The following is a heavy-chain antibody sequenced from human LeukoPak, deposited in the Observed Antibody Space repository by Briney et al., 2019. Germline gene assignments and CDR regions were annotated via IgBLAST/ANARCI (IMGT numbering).Heavy chain of an antibody. CDR2: IYYSGST. D-gene: IGHD6-19*01. Sequence: SETLSLTCTVSGGSISSSSYYWGWIRQPPGKGLEWIGSIYYSGSTYYNPSLKSRVTISVDTSKNQFSLKLSSVTAADTAVYYCARGRWLVRAVDYWGQGTLVTVSS. V-gene: IGHV4-39*07. J-gene: IGHJ4*02. CDR1: GGSISSSSYY. CDR3: ARGRWLVRAVDY.